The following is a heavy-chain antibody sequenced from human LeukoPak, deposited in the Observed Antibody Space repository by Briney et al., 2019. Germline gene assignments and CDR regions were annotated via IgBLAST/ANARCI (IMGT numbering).Heavy chain of an antibody. CDR3: ARDSHYAFDI. CDR2: ISISSGAI. J-gene: IGHJ3*02. V-gene: IGHV3-48*02. Sequence: PGRSLRLSCAASGFTFSAYSMNWVRQAPGKGLEWVSYISISSGAIYYADSVKGRFTISRDIAKNSLYLQMNSLRDEDTALYYCARDSHYAFDIWGQGTMVTVSS. CDR1: GFTFSAYS.